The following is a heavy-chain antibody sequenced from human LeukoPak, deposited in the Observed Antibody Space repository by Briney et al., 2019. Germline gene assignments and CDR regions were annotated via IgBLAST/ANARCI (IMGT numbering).Heavy chain of an antibody. V-gene: IGHV3-21*01. CDR3: ARFIAAADAFDY. J-gene: IGHJ4*02. D-gene: IGHD6-13*01. CDR1: GFAFSSYN. Sequence: GGSLRLSCAVSGFAFSSYNMNWVRQSPGKGLEWVSSISSSSSYIYYADSVKGRFTISRDNAKNSLYLQMNSLRAEDTAVYYCARFIAAADAFDYWGQGTLVTVSS. CDR2: ISSSSSYI.